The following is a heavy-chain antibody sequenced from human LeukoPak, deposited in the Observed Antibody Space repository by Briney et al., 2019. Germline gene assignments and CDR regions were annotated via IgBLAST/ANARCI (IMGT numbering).Heavy chain of an antibody. CDR1: GFTFSGYP. V-gene: IGHV3-23*01. CDR3: AKRGIAVAGTNPFDY. Sequence: GGSLRLSCAGSGFTFSGYPMSWVRQAPGKGLQWVSAISNGGGSAYYADSVKGRFTISRDNSKNTLYLQMNSLRAEDTAVYYCAKRGIAVAGTNPFDYWGQGTLVTVSS. CDR2: ISNGGGSA. J-gene: IGHJ4*02. D-gene: IGHD6-19*01.